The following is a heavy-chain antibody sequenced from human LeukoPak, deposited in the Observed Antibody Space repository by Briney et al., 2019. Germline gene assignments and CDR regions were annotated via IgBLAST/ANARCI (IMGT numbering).Heavy chain of an antibody. Sequence: PGGSLRLSCAASGFTFDTYWMTWVRQAPGKGLEWVASIRQDGSEKYYVDSVKGRFTISRDNAKSSLYLQMNSQRAEDTALYHCARHSPLWGYWGQGTLVTVSS. CDR1: GFTFDTYW. CDR2: IRQDGSEK. D-gene: IGHD7-27*01. J-gene: IGHJ4*02. CDR3: ARHSPLWGY. V-gene: IGHV3-7*04.